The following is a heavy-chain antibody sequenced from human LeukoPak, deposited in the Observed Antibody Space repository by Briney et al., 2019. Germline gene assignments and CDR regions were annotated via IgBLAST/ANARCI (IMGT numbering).Heavy chain of an antibody. D-gene: IGHD6-13*01. CDR1: GFTFRNNW. CDR3: KSGGAAPGSFDN. Sequence: GGSLRLSCAASGFTFRNNWMTWVRQAPGKGLEWVANIKYDGDEEYYVDSVKGRFTISRDNAKNSLYLQLNSLRVEDTAVYYCKSGGAAPGSFDNWGQGTLVTVSP. J-gene: IGHJ4*02. V-gene: IGHV3-7*01. CDR2: IKYDGDEE.